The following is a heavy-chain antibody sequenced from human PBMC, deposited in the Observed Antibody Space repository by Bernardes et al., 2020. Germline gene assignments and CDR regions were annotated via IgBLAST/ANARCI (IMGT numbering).Heavy chain of an antibody. J-gene: IGHJ4*02. CDR1: GFTFSNYA. CDR2: VSGSGDIT. V-gene: IGHV3-23*01. CDR3: ANLPRNFVVSDY. D-gene: IGHD3-22*01. Sequence: GGSLRLSCAASGFTFSNYAMSWVRQAPGKGLEWVSAVSGSGDITFYADSVKGRFTISRDNSNNMMYLQMNSLRAEDTAVYYCANLPRNFVVSDYWGQGTLVTVSS.